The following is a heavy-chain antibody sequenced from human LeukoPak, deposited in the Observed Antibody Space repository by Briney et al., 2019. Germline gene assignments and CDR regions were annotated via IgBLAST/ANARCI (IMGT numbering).Heavy chain of an antibody. CDR2: ISSSGSTI. D-gene: IGHD3-10*02. V-gene: IGHV3-48*03. CDR3: AELGITMIGGV. Sequence: PGGSLRLSCAASGFTFSSYEINWVRQAPGKGLEWVSYISSSGSTIYYADSVKGRFTISRDNAKNSLYLQMNSLRAEDTAVYYCAELGITMIGGVWGEGTTVTISS. J-gene: IGHJ6*04. CDR1: GFTFSSYE.